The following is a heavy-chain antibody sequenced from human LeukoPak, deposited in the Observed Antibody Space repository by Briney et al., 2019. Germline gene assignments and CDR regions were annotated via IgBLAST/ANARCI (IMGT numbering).Heavy chain of an antibody. CDR3: ARGSLHSAYGFDY. CDR1: GFTFSSYA. J-gene: IGHJ4*02. V-gene: IGHV3-48*03. Sequence: GGSLGLSCADSGFTFSSYAMNWVRQAPGKGLEWVSHSSSSGSTIYYAGSVKGRFTIARDNAKNSVYLQMNSLRAEDTAVYYCARGSLHSAYGFDYWGQGTLVTVSS. D-gene: IGHD5-12*01. CDR2: SSSSGSTI.